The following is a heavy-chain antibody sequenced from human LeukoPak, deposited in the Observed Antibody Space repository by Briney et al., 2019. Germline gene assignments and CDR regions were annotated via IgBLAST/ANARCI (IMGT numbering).Heavy chain of an antibody. D-gene: IGHD6-19*01. Sequence: ASVKVSCKASGYTFTGYYMHWVRQAPGQGLEWMGWINPNSGGTNYAQKFQGRVTMTRDTSISTAYMELSRLRSDDTAVYYCARDRGIAVAVPSGHWGQGTLVTVSS. CDR3: ARDRGIAVAVPSGH. CDR2: INPNSGGT. CDR1: GYTFTGYY. J-gene: IGHJ4*02. V-gene: IGHV1-2*02.